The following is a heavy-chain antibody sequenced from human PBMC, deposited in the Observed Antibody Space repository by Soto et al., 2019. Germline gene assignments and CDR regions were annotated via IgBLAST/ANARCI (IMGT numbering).Heavy chain of an antibody. CDR2: IIPMLGIA. J-gene: IGHJ6*02. V-gene: IGHV1-69*08. CDR3: ARDSGRDDVLPAASSSMDV. Sequence: QVQLVQSGAEVKKPGSSVKVSCKGSGGTFNRYTITWVRQAPGQGLEWMGRIIPMLGIASYAQNFQGRVPSNADKSTSKAYMELSSLRSEDTAVYSCARDSGRDDVLPAASSSMDVWGQGTTVTVSS. D-gene: IGHD2-2*01. CDR1: GGTFNRYT.